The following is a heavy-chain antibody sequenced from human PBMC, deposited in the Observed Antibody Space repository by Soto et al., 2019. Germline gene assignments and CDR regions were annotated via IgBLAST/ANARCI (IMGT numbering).Heavy chain of an antibody. CDR1: GFTFSSYW. Sequence: EVQLVESGGGLVQPGGSLRLSCAASGFTFSSYWMSWVRQAPGKGLEWVANIKQDGSEKYYVDSVKGRFTISRDNAKNSLYLQMNSLRAEDTAVYYCARDSLATVTLFDYWGQGTLVTVSS. V-gene: IGHV3-7*03. CDR3: ARDSLATVTLFDY. CDR2: IKQDGSEK. J-gene: IGHJ4*02. D-gene: IGHD4-17*01.